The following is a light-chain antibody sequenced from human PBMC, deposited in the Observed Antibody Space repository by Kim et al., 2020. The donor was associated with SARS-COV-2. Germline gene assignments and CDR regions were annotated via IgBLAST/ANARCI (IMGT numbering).Light chain of an antibody. V-gene: IGKV1-5*01. CDR3: QQYHSYSGT. CDR2: DAS. Sequence: DIHMTQSPSTLSASVGDRVTITCRASQTIITWLAWFQQKPGKAPKLLIYDASTLQSGVPSRFSASGSGTEFTLTINSLQPDDFATYYCQQYHSYSGTFGQGTKVDI. J-gene: IGKJ1*01. CDR1: QTIITW.